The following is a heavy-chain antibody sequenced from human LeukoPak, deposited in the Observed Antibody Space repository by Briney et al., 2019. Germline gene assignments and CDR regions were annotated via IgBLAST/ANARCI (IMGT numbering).Heavy chain of an antibody. CDR2: IWYDGTNE. Sequence: GGSLRLSCAASGLSFSSHGTHWVRQAPGKGLEWVAVIWYDGTNENYSDSLRGRFTISRDNSKNTLYLQMNSLRAEDTAVYYCARARNNYDVSGYSALDYWGQGTLVTVSS. J-gene: IGHJ4*02. CDR3: ARARNNYDVSGYSALDY. D-gene: IGHD3-22*01. V-gene: IGHV3-33*01. CDR1: GLSFSSHG.